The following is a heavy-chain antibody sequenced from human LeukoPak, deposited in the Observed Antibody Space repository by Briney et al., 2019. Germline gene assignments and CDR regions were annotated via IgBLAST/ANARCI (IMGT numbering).Heavy chain of an antibody. CDR3: ARGTNDWKGIDY. CDR2: ISSSSTTI. D-gene: IGHD1-1*01. CDR1: GFTFSTYS. J-gene: IGHJ4*02. Sequence: PGGSLRLSCAASGFTFSTYSMTWVRQAPGKGLEWVSYISSSSTTIYYAGSVKGRFTISRDNAKKSVYLQMNSLRAEDTAVYYCARGTNDWKGIDYWGQGPQVTVSS. V-gene: IGHV3-48*01.